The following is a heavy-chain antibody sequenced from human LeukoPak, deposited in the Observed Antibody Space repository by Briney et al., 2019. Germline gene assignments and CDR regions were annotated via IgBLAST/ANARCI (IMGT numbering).Heavy chain of an antibody. CDR2: ISGSGGNT. D-gene: IGHD6-13*01. CDR3: AKVIAAAGTALDY. V-gene: IGHV3-23*01. CDR1: GFTFSSYA. Sequence: PGGSLRLSCAASGFTFSSYAMRWVRQAPGKVLELVSLISGSGGNTYYADSVKGRFTISRDNSKNTLYLQMNSLRAEDTAIYYCAKVIAAAGTALDYWGQGTLVTVSS. J-gene: IGHJ4*02.